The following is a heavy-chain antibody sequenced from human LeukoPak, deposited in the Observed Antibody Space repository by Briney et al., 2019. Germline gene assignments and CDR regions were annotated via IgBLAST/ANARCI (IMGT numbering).Heavy chain of an antibody. J-gene: IGHJ6*02. V-gene: IGHV4-61*01. CDR3: ASASITMVRGVIKDYYYYGMVV. CDR1: GGSVSSGSYY. Sequence: SETLSLTCTVSGGSVSSGSYYWSWIRQPPGKGLEWIGYIYYSGSTNYNPSLKSRVTISVDTSKNQFSLRLSSVTAADTAVYYCASASITMVRGVIKDYYYYGMVVWGQGTTVTVSS. CDR2: IYYSGST. D-gene: IGHD3-10*01.